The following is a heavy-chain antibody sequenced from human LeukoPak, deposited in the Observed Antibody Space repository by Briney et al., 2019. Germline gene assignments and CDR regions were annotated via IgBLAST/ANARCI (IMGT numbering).Heavy chain of an antibody. D-gene: IGHD5-18*01. CDR1: GFTFSSYA. V-gene: IGHV3-23*01. CDR2: ISGSGGST. J-gene: IGHJ6*02. CDR3: AKDPVYSYGSYYYYGMDV. Sequence: PGGSLRLSCAASGFTFSSYAMSWVRQAPGKGLEWVSAISGSGGSTHYADSVKGRFTISRDNSKNTLYLQMNSLRAEDTAVYYCAKDPVYSYGSYYYYGMDVWGQGTTVTVSS.